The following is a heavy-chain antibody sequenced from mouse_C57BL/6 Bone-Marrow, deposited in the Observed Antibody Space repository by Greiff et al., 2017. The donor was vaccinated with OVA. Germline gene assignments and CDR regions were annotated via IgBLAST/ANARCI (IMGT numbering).Heavy chain of an antibody. V-gene: IGHV1-15*01. D-gene: IGHD2-2*01. CDR2: IGPETGGT. Sequence: VKLVESGGELVKPGASVTLSCKASGFTFTDYEMHWVKQTPVHGLEWIGAIGPETGGTAYNQKFKGKAILTADKSSSTAYMELRSLTSEDSAVYYCRYGYGDYWGQGTSVTVSS. J-gene: IGHJ4*01. CDR3: RYGYGDY. CDR1: GFTFTDYE.